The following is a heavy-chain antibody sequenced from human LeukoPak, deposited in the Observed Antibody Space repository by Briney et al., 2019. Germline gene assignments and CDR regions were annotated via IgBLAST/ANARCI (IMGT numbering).Heavy chain of an antibody. D-gene: IGHD1-26*01. CDR2: FDPEDGET. CDR3: ATDHSVFGGSYYYYYGMDV. V-gene: IGHV1-24*01. CDR1: GYTLTELP. J-gene: IGHJ6*02. Sequence: GASVKVSCKVSGYTLTELPMHWVRQAPGKGLEWMGGFDPEDGETIYAQKFQGRVTMTEDTSTDTAYMELSSLRSEDTAVYYCATDHSVFGGSYYYYYGMDVWGQGTTVTVSS.